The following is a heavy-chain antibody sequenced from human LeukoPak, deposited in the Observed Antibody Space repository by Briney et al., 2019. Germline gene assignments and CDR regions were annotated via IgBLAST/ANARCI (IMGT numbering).Heavy chain of an antibody. CDR3: ARDAPDDTSGYYFDY. CDR2: INTRGGSI. D-gene: IGHD3-22*01. V-gene: IGHV1-46*01. Sequence: ASVKVSCKASGYTFTSYYIHWVRQAPGQGLDWMGIINTRGGSISYAQNFQGRVTLTRDTSTSTVYMELSSLRSEDTAVYYCARDAPDDTSGYYFDYWGQGTLVTVSS. J-gene: IGHJ4*02. CDR1: GYTFTSYY.